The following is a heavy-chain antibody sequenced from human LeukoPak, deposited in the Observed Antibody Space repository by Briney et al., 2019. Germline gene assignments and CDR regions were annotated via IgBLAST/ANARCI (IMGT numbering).Heavy chain of an antibody. D-gene: IGHD1-26*01. V-gene: IGHV3-7*01. CDR2: IKQDGSEK. CDR3: ARDGRQEWELPYYFDY. J-gene: IGHJ4*02. CDR1: GFTFSSYW. Sequence: QSGGSLRLSCAASGFTFSSYWMSWVRQAPGKGLEWVANIKQDGSEKYYVDSVKGRFTISRDNAKNSLYLQMNSLRAEDTAVYYCARDGRQEWELPYYFDYWGQGTLVTVSS.